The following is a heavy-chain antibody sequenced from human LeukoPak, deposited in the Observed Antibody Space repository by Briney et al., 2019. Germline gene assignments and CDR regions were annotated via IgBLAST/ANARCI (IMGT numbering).Heavy chain of an antibody. V-gene: IGHV1-69*04. CDR1: GYTFTSYS. Sequence: SVKVSCKASGYTFTSYSMHWVRQAPGQGLEWMGRIIPILGIANYAQKFQGRVTITADKSTSTAYMELSSLRSEDTAVYYCARARRCSGGSRYSAGYDLDYWGQGTLVTVSS. J-gene: IGHJ4*02. D-gene: IGHD2-15*01. CDR2: IIPILGIA. CDR3: ARARRCSGGSRYSAGYDLDY.